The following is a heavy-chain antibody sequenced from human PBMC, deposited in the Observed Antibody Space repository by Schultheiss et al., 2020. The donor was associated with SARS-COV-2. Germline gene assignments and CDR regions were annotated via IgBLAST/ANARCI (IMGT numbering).Heavy chain of an antibody. CDR3: ARGSHYDFWSGYYFDY. V-gene: IGHV4-61*08. D-gene: IGHD3-3*01. CDR1: GGSISSGGYY. CDR2: IYYSGST. Sequence: SETLSLTCTVSGGSISSGGYYWSWIRQHPGKGLEWIGYIYYSGSTNYNPSLKSRVTISVDTSKNQFSLKLSSVTAADTAVYYCARGSHYDFWSGYYFDYWGQGTLVTVSS. J-gene: IGHJ4*02.